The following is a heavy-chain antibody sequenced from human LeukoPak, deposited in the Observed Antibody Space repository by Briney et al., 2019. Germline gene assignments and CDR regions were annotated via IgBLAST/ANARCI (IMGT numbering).Heavy chain of an antibody. CDR2: INPNTGGT. CDR3: ARGLSYTIGPSNWFDP. V-gene: IGHV1-2*02. D-gene: IGHD2-8*01. Sequence: ASVKVSCKASGYTFTGYYMYWVRQAPGQGLEWIGWINPNTGGTNYAQAFQGRVTMTRDTSISTAYMELSRLRSDGTALYYCARGLSYTIGPSNWFDPWGQGTLVTVSS. J-gene: IGHJ5*02. CDR1: GYTFTGYY.